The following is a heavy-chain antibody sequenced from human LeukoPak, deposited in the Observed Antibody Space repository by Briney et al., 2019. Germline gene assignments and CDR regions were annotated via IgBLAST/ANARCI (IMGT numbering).Heavy chain of an antibody. V-gene: IGHV4-59*08. CDR1: GGSISSYY. J-gene: IGHJ4*02. CDR3: ASYSGSYGDFDY. CDR2: IYYSGST. Sequence: PSETLSLTCTVSGGSISSYYWSWIRQPPGKGLEWIGYIYYSGSTNYNPSLKSRVTISVDTSKNQFSLKLSSVTAADTAVYYCASYSGSYGDFDYWGQGTPVTVSS. D-gene: IGHD1-26*01.